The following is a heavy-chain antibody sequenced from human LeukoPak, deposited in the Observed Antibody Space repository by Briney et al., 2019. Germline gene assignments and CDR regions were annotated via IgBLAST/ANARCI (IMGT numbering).Heavy chain of an antibody. CDR3: ARESGAFVVEDAFDI. CDR1: GFTFSSYS. D-gene: IGHD3-10*01. J-gene: IGHJ3*02. Sequence: PGGSLRLSCAASGFTFSSYSMNWVRQAPGKGLEWVSYISSSSSTIYYADSVKGRFTISRDNAKNSLYLQMNSLRAEDTAVYYCARESGAFVVEDAFDIWGQGTMVTVSS. CDR2: ISSSSSTI. V-gene: IGHV3-48*04.